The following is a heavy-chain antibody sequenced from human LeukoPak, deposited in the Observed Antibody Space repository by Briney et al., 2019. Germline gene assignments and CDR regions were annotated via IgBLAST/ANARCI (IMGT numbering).Heavy chain of an antibody. V-gene: IGHV1-69*05. CDR2: IIPIFGTA. J-gene: IGHJ5*02. CDR1: GGTFSSYA. D-gene: IGHD3-10*01. CDR3: AKDFNYGSGSNWFDP. Sequence: ASVKVSCKASGGTFSSYAISWVRQAPGQGLEWMGGIIPIFGTANYAQKFQGRVTITTDESTSTAYMELSSLRAEDTAVYYCAKDFNYGSGSNWFDPWGQGTLVTVSS.